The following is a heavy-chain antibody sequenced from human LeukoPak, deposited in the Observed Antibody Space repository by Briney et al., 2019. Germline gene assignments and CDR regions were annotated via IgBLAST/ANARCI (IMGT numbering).Heavy chain of an antibody. Sequence: PGGSLRLSCAASGFTFSDYYMSWIRQPPGKGLEWVSYISSSGTTIYYADSVRGRFTVSGDNAKNSLYLQMDSLSAEDTAVYYCASLRGVNRWGQGTLVTVSS. V-gene: IGHV3-11*04. CDR1: GFTFSDYY. J-gene: IGHJ4*02. D-gene: IGHD3-10*01. CDR3: ASLRGVNR. CDR2: ISSSGTTI.